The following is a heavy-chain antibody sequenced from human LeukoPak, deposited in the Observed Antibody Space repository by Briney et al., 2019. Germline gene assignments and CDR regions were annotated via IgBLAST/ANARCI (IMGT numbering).Heavy chain of an antibody. J-gene: IGHJ6*03. CDR2: IRYDGSNK. CDR1: GFTFSSYA. V-gene: IGHV3-30*02. D-gene: IGHD2-15*01. Sequence: PGGSLRLSCAASGFTFSSYAMHWVRQAPGKGLEWVAFIRYDGSNKYYADSVKGRFTISRDNSKNTLYLQMNSLRAEDTAVYYCAKDWDCSGGSCYYYYYYMDVWGKGTTVTISS. CDR3: AKDWDCSGGSCYYYYYYMDV.